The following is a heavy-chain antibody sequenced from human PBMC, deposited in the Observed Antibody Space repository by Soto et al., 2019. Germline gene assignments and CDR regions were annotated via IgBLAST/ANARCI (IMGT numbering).Heavy chain of an antibody. V-gene: IGHV4-30-4*01. CDR3: ARDEYSSSRYYYYGMDV. Sequence: SETLSLTCTVSGGSSSSGDYYWSWIRQPPGKGLEWIGYIYYSGSARRYNPPLKSRVTISVDTSKNQFSLKLSYVTAADTAVYYCARDEYSSSRYYYYGMDVWGQGTTVTVSS. J-gene: IGHJ6*02. CDR1: GGSSSSGDYY. D-gene: IGHD6-6*01. CDR2: IYYSGSA.